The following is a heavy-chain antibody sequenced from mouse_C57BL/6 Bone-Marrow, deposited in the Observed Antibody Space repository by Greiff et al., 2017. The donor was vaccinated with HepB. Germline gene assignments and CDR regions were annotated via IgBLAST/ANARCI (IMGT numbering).Heavy chain of an antibody. V-gene: IGHV5-4*03. CDR2: ISDGGSYT. D-gene: IGHD3-3*01. Sequence: EVKLMEPGGGLVKPGGSLKLSCAASGFTFSSYAMSWVRQTPEKGLEWVATISDGGSYTYYPDNVKGRFTISRDNAKNNLYLQMSHLKSEDTAMYYCTGDATRVWYFDVWGTGTTVTVSS. CDR3: TGDATRVWYFDV. J-gene: IGHJ1*03. CDR1: GFTFSSYA.